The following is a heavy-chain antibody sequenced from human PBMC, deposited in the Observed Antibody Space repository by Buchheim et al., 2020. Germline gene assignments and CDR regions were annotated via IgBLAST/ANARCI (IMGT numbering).Heavy chain of an antibody. Sequence: EVELVESGGGLVQPGGSLRLTCAASGFSIASNWMHWVRQGPGKGLLWVSRINQDGSATDFADSGKGRFTISRDNPTNTLYLQMNSLIAEDTAVYYCAKGGGITMVRGVRPIDYWGQGTL. CDR2: INQDGSAT. CDR1: GFSIASNW. D-gene: IGHD3-10*01. CDR3: AKGGGITMVRGVRPIDY. V-gene: IGHV3-74*01. J-gene: IGHJ4*02.